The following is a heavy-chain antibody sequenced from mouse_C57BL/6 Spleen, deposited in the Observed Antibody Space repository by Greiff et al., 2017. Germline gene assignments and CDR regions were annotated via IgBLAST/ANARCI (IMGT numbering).Heavy chain of an antibody. J-gene: IGHJ2*01. Sequence: QVQLQQPGAELVKPGASVKMSCKASGYTFTSYWITWVKQRPGQGLEWIGDIYPGSGSTNYNEKFKSKATLTVDTSSSTAYMQLSSLTSEDSAVYYCARKGYYGSTFDYWGQGTTLTVSS. D-gene: IGHD1-1*01. CDR3: ARKGYYGSTFDY. CDR1: GYTFTSYW. V-gene: IGHV1-55*01. CDR2: IYPGSGST.